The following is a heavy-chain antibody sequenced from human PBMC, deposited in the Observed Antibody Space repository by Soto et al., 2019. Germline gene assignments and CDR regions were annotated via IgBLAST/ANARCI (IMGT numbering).Heavy chain of an antibody. CDR2: INAGNGNT. CDR3: ARGPVLRYFDTPKSFDY. V-gene: IGHV1-3*01. CDR1: GYTFSNYA. J-gene: IGHJ4*02. D-gene: IGHD3-9*01. Sequence: ASVKVSCKASGYTFSNYAMHWVRQAPGQRLEWMGWINAGNGNTKYSQKFQGRVTITRDTSASTAYMELSSLRSEDTAVYYCARGPVLRYFDTPKSFDYWGQGTLVTVSS.